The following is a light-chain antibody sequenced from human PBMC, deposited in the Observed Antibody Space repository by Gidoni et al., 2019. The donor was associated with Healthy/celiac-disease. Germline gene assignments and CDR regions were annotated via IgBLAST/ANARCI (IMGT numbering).Light chain of an antibody. Sequence: QSALTQPPSVSGSPGQSVTISCTGTSSDVGSYNRVSWYQQHPGTAPKLMIYEVSNRPSGVPDRFAGSKSGNTASLTISGLQAEDEADYYCSSYTSSSTVVFGGGTKRTVL. J-gene: IGLJ2*01. CDR2: EVS. CDR1: SSDVGSYNR. CDR3: SSYTSSSTVV. V-gene: IGLV2-18*02.